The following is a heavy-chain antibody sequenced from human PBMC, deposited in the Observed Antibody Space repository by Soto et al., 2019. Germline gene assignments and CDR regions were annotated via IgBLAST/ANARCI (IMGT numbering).Heavy chain of an antibody. CDR3: ARDRSGGYYYDSSGYSSAFDI. CDR2: ISSSGSTI. V-gene: IGHV3-11*01. J-gene: IGHJ3*02. CDR1: GFTFSDYY. Sequence: GGSLRLSCAASGFTFSDYYMSWIRQAPGKGLEWVSYISSSGSTIYYADSVKGRFTISRDNAKNSLYLQMNSLRAEDTAVYYCARDRSGGYYYDSSGYSSAFDIWGQGTMVTVS. D-gene: IGHD3-22*01.